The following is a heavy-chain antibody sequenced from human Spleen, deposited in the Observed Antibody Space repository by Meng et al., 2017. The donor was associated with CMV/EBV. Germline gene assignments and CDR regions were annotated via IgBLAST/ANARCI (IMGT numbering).Heavy chain of an antibody. CDR1: GGSISSGDYY. V-gene: IGHV4-30-4*08. Sequence: LRLSCTVSGGSISSGDYYWSWIRQPPGKGLEWIGYIYYSGSTYYNPSLKSRVTISVDTSKNQFSLKLSSVTAADTAVYYCARALKLGYCSSTSCLRGVDYWGQGTLVTVSS. CDR2: IYYSGST. J-gene: IGHJ4*02. D-gene: IGHD2-2*01. CDR3: ARALKLGYCSSTSCLRGVDY.